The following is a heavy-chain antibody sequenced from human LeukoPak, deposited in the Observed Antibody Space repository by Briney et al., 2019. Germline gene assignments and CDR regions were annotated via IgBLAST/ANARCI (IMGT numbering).Heavy chain of an antibody. CDR3: AKAKYSSGWYSY. CDR1: GFTFSSYA. J-gene: IGHJ4*02. Sequence: GGSLRLSCAASGFTFSSYAMSWVRQAPGKGLEWVSAISGSGGSTYYADSVKGRFTISRDNSKNTLYLQMNGLRAEDTAVYYCAKAKYSSGWYSYWGQGTLVTVSS. CDR2: ISGSGGST. V-gene: IGHV3-23*01. D-gene: IGHD6-19*01.